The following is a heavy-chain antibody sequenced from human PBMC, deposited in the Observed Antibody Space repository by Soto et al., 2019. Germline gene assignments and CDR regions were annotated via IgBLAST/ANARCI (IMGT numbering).Heavy chain of an antibody. Sequence: AVGSLRLSCAASGFTFSTSWMAWVRQAPGKGLEWVADIKQDGSEKNYVDSVKGRVTISRDNAKSSLYLQMNSLRAEDTAVYYCARDRRAAGNYYYYYMDVWGKGTTVPVSS. CDR2: IKQDGSEK. J-gene: IGHJ6*03. CDR3: ARDRRAAGNYYYYYMDV. V-gene: IGHV3-7*01. D-gene: IGHD6-13*01. CDR1: GFTFSTSW.